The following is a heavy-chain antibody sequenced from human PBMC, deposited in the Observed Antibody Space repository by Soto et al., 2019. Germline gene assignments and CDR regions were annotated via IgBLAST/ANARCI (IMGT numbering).Heavy chain of an antibody. J-gene: IGHJ4*02. D-gene: IGHD1-26*01. Sequence: QVQLQQWGAGLLKPSETLSLTCAVSGGSFSNYYWSWIRQSPGKGLEWFGEINHSGSTNSNPSLKSRVTISVDTSKNRFSLKLSSVIVAATAVYYCARSGTSLPMFYFEYWIQGTLVTVSS. CDR3: ARSGTSLPMFYFEY. CDR2: INHSGST. V-gene: IGHV4-34*01. CDR1: GGSFSNYY.